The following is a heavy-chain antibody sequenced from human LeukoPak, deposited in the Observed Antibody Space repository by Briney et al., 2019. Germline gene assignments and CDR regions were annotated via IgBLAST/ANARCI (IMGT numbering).Heavy chain of an antibody. D-gene: IGHD4-11*01. Sequence: ASVKVSCKASGYTFTSYGISWVRQATGQGLEWMGWMNPNSGNTGYAQKFQGRVTITRNTSISTAYMELSSLRSEGTAVYYCARGLQDDAFDIWGQGTMVTVSS. V-gene: IGHV1-8*03. J-gene: IGHJ3*02. CDR2: MNPNSGNT. CDR3: ARGLQDDAFDI. CDR1: GYTFTSYG.